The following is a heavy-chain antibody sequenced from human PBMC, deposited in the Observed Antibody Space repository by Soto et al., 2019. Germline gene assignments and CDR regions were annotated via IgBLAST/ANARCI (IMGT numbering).Heavy chain of an antibody. D-gene: IGHD6-19*01. CDR3: ARYWEQWLVKYFDC. Sequence: QVQLVESGGGVVQPGRSLRLSCAASGFTFSSYDMHWVRQAPGKGLEWVAVIWYDGSNKYYADSVKGRFTISRDNSKNTLYLQMNSLRAEDTAVYYCARYWEQWLVKYFDCWCQGTLVTVSS. CDR1: GFTFSSYD. CDR2: IWYDGSNK. V-gene: IGHV3-33*01. J-gene: IGHJ4*02.